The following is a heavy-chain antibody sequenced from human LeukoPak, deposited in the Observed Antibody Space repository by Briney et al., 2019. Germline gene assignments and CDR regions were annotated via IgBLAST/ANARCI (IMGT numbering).Heavy chain of an antibody. CDR3: ERCSGGSCSSEWYFDL. CDR2: ITSDSSYT. V-gene: IGHV3-21*01. D-gene: IGHD2-15*01. Sequence: GGSLRRSCAASGFTFSSYSMNWVRQAPGKGLEWVSSITSDSSYTHYADSVKGRFTISRDNAENSVYLQMNSLRAEDTAAYYCERCSGGSCSSEWYFDLWGRGTLVTASS. CDR1: GFTFSSYS. J-gene: IGHJ2*01.